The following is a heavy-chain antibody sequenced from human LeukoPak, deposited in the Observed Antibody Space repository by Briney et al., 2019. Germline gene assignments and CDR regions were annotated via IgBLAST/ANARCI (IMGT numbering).Heavy chain of an antibody. D-gene: IGHD6-19*01. CDR3: ARSPSPYSSGWYFDY. V-gene: IGHV6-1*01. Sequence: SQTLSLTFAISGDSVSINSAAWNWIRQSPSRGLEWLGSTYYRSEWYNDYAVSVKSRITINPDISKNQFSLQLNSVTPEDTAVYYCARSPSPYSSGWYFDYWGQGTLVTVSS. J-gene: IGHJ4*02. CDR1: GDSVSINSAA. CDR2: TYYRSEWYN.